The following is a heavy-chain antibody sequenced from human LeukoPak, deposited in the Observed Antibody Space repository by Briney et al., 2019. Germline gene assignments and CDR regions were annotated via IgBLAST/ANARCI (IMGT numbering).Heavy chain of an antibody. Sequence: GGSLRLSCAASGFTFSSYGMHWVRQAPGKGLEWVAVIWYDGINKYYADSVKGRFTISRDNSKNTLYLQMNSLRAEDTAVYYCARSDNTGYMDVWAKGPRSPSP. J-gene: IGHJ6*03. D-gene: IGHD5-18*01. CDR1: GFTFSSYG. CDR2: IWYDGINK. CDR3: ARSDNTGYMDV. V-gene: IGHV3-33*01.